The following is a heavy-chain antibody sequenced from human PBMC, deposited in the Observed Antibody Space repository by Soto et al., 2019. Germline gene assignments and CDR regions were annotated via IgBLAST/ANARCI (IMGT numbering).Heavy chain of an antibody. D-gene: IGHD6-6*01. Sequence: GGSLRLSCAASGFTFSSYAMHWVRQAPGKGLEWVAVISYDGSNKYYADSVKGRFTISRDNSKNTLYLQMNSLRAEDTAVYYCARYSSSLRGLDYWGQGTLVTVSS. J-gene: IGHJ4*02. CDR1: GFTFSSYA. CDR3: ARYSSSLRGLDY. V-gene: IGHV3-30-3*01. CDR2: ISYDGSNK.